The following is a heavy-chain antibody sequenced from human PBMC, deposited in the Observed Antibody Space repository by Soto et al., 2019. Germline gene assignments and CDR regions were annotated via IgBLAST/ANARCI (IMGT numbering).Heavy chain of an antibody. CDR1: GFTVSSYY. CDR3: ARDTLGGAYNFWH. D-gene: IGHD3-3*01. V-gene: IGHV3-66*01. J-gene: IGHJ4*02. Sequence: EVQLVESGGGLVQPGESLRLSCAASGFTVSSYYMTWVRQAPGQGLEWVSVISSGGSTYYADSVKGRFTISRDNSKNTLYLQMNRLRADDTAVYYCARDTLGGAYNFWHGGQGTLVTVSS. CDR2: ISSGGST.